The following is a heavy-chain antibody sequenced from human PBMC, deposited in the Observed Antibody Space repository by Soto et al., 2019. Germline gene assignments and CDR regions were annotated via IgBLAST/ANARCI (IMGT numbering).Heavy chain of an antibody. V-gene: IGHV4-30-2*01. CDR1: GGSISGGGYS. CDR3: ARVGAVAATAFDI. J-gene: IGHJ3*02. D-gene: IGHD6-19*01. CDR2: IYHSGST. Sequence: SEPLSLTCTVSGGSISGGGYSWIWIRHPPGKGLEWIGYIYHSGSTYYNPSLKSRVTISVDRSKNQFSLKLSSVTAADTAVYYCARVGAVAATAFDIWGQGTMVTVSS.